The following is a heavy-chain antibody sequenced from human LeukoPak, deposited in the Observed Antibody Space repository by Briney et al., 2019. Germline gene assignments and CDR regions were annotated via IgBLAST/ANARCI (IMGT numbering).Heavy chain of an antibody. J-gene: IGHJ6*02. CDR1: GFCLGNYG. D-gene: IGHD4-17*01. V-gene: IGHV3-21*01. CDR2: ISRGGTYI. CDR3: ARDCHDYGDYGGEVGCLHYGMDV. Sequence: GGSLRLSCAASGFCLGNYGMNWVRQAPGKGLGWVSSISRGGTYIYYADSVKGRFTISRDNAKNSLFLQKNSLRVEDTAVYYCARDCHDYGDYGGEVGCLHYGMDVWGQGTTVTVSS.